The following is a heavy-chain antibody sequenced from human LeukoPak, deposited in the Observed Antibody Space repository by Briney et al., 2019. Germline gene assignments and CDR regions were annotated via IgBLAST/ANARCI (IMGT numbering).Heavy chain of an antibody. CDR3: ARCIWGSSWYDAFDI. J-gene: IGHJ3*02. CDR1: GGSISSSNW. CDR2: IYHSGST. V-gene: IGHV4-4*02. Sequence: SETLSLTCAISGGSISSSNWWSWVRQPPGKGLEWIGEIYHSGSTNYNPSLKSRVTISVDKSKNQFSLKLSSVTAADTAVYHCARCIWGSSWYDAFDIWGQGTMVTVSS. D-gene: IGHD6-13*01.